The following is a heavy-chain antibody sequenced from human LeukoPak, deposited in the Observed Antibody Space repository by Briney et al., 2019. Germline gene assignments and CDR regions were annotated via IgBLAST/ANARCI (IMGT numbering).Heavy chain of an antibody. CDR3: ARAVAGVVFDY. J-gene: IGHJ4*02. D-gene: IGHD6-19*01. Sequence: RGSLRLSCAASGFTFSSYDMHWVRQATGKGLEWVSAIGTAGDTYYPGSVKGRFTISRENAKNSLYLQMNSLRAGDTAVYYCARAVAGVVFDYWGQGTLVTVSS. CDR1: GFTFSSYD. CDR2: IGTAGDT. V-gene: IGHV3-13*01.